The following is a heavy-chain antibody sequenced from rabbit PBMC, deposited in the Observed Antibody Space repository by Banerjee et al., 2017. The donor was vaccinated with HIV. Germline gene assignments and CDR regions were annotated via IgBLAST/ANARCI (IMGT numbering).Heavy chain of an antibody. V-gene: IGHV1S43*01. J-gene: IGHJ4*01. CDR3: ARDPSYDEYGDSLYYFDL. CDR1: GFDLSGYYY. D-gene: IGHD2-1*01. Sequence: QEQLEESGGGLVKPEGSLTLTCKASGFDLSGYYYMCWVRQAPGKGLELIACILTVSGSTWYVSWAKGRFTISRSTSLITVTLQMTSLTAADTATYFCARDPSYDEYGDSLYYFDLWGPGTLVTVS. CDR2: ILTVSGST.